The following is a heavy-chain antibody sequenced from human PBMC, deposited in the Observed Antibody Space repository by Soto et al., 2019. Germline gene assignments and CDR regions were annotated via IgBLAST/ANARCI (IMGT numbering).Heavy chain of an antibody. CDR2: TRYDGINK. CDR3: ARDLYIKALDY. V-gene: IGHV3-33*08. CDR1: GFTFSSYG. Sequence: GGSLRLSCAASGFTFSSYGVHWVRQAPGKGLEWVAVTRYDGINKYYADSVEGRFTISRDNSINTVFLQMNSLRVEDTAVYYCARDLYIKALDYWGQGTLVTVSS. J-gene: IGHJ4*02.